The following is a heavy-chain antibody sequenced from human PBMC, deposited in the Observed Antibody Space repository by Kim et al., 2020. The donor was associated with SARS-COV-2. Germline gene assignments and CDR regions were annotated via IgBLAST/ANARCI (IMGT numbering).Heavy chain of an antibody. CDR2: IYYSGST. Sequence: SETLSLTCTVSGGSVSSGSYYWSWIRQPPGKGLEWIGYIYYSGSTNYNPSLKSRVTISVDTSKNQFSLKLSSVTAADTAVYYCARDRKVIWFDPWGQGTLVTVSS. CDR3: ARDRKVIWFDP. J-gene: IGHJ5*02. CDR1: GGSVSSGSYY. D-gene: IGHD3-22*01. V-gene: IGHV4-61*01.